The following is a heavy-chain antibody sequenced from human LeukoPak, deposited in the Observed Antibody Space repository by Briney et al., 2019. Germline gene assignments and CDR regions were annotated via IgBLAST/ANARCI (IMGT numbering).Heavy chain of an antibody. D-gene: IGHD2-21*02. J-gene: IGHJ1*01. CDR3: ARLRGGDFYFQH. CDR2: IYPGDSDT. V-gene: IGHV5-51*03. Sequence: KPGVSLKISCKVAGYSFTSHWIDWVRQMPGKGLEWMGIIYPGDSDTRYSPSFQGQVTISADKSISTAYLQWRSLKASDTAMYYCARLRGGDFYFQHWAQGTLVTVSS. CDR1: GYSFTSHW.